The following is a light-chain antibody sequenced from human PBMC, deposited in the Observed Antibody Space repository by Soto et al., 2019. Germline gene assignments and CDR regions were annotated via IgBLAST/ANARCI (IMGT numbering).Light chain of an antibody. CDR2: EVN. CDR3: GSYSSTDTPFV. J-gene: IGLJ1*01. Sequence: QSALTQPPSASGSPGQSVAISCTGTSSDVGGYNYVSWYQQHPGKAPKLMIYEVNKRPSGVPDRFSGSKSGNTASLTVSGLQAEDEADYYCGSYSSTDTPFVFGTGTKLTVL. CDR1: SSDVGGYNY. V-gene: IGLV2-8*01.